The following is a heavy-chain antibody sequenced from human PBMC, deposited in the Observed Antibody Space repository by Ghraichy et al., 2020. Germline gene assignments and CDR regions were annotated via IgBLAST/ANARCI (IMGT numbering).Heavy chain of an antibody. J-gene: IGHJ5*02. Sequence: SETLSLTCTVSGGSIISGGYYWSWILQHPVKGLEWIGYIYYSGSTYYNPSLKSRVTISVDTSKNQFSLKLSSVTAADTAVYYCARESDYDYIWGSYRWRYKWFDPWGQGTLVTVSS. D-gene: IGHD3-16*02. CDR1: GGSIISGGYY. V-gene: IGHV4-31*03. CDR3: ARESDYDYIWGSYRWRYKWFDP. CDR2: IYYSGST.